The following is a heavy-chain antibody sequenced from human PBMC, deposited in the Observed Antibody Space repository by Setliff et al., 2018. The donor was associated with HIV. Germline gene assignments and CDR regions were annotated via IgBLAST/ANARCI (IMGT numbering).Heavy chain of an antibody. CDR1: GYTFTSYG. CDR2: INTYTGNP. V-gene: IGHV7-4-1*02. Sequence: GASVKVSCKASGYTFTSYGMSWVRQAPGQGLEWMGWINTYTGNPTYAQDFTGRFVFSLDTSVNTAYLQVSSLETEDTAVYYCARDLPLPCIAVAASMGRDYYYSMDVWGQGTTVTVSS. D-gene: IGHD6-19*01. J-gene: IGHJ6*02. CDR3: ARDLPLPCIAVAASMGRDYYYSMDV.